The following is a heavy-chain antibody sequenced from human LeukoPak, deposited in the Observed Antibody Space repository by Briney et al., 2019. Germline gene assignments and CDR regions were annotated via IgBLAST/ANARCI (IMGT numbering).Heavy chain of an antibody. CDR2: ISAYNGNT. J-gene: IGHJ5*02. Sequence: ASVKVSCKASGYPFTSYGITWLRQAPAQGLEWLGWISAYNGNTNYAQNLQGRVTMTTDTSTTTDYMELRSLRSDDTAVYYCARGYCSSASWYPSSANWLDPWGQGTLVTVS. D-gene: IGHD2-2*01. CDR1: GYPFTSYG. CDR3: ARGYCSSASWYPSSANWLDP. V-gene: IGHV1-18*01.